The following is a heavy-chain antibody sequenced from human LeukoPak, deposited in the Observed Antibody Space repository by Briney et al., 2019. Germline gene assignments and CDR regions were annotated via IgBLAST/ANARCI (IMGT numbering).Heavy chain of an antibody. CDR2: FDPEDDET. CDR3: ARDGSYVGKQWLVQGGLDKWLDS. J-gene: IGHJ5*01. CDR1: GYTLTEFS. D-gene: IGHD6-19*01. Sequence: GASVKVSCKVSGYTLTEFSMHWVRQAPGKGLEWMGGFDPEDDETIYAQKFQGRVTMTSDTSTNTAYMELRSLRSDDTALYYCARDGSYVGKQWLVQGGLDKWLDSWGQGTLVTVSS. V-gene: IGHV1-24*01.